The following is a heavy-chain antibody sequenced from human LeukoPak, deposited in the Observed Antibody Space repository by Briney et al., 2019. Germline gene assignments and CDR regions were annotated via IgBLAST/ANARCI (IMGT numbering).Heavy chain of an antibody. CDR2: ISGRGGST. V-gene: IGHV3-23*01. CDR1: GFTFSSYA. D-gene: IGHD3-22*01. J-gene: IGHJ5*02. CDR3: AKDSSGYYSYNWFDP. Sequence: GGSLRLSCAASGFTFSSYAMSWVRQAPGKGREWVSAISGRGGSTYYADSVKGRFTISRDNSKNTLYLQMNSLRAEDTAVYYCAKDSSGYYSYNWFDPWGQGTLVTVSS.